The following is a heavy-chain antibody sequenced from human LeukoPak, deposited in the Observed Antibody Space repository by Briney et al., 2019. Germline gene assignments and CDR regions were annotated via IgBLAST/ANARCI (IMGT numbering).Heavy chain of an antibody. CDR2: IIPIIGTA. CDR3: ARDGGHNYGDQQFDY. J-gene: IGHJ4*02. Sequence: AASVKVSCMASGGTFSSYAISWVRQAPGQGLEWMGGIIPIIGTANYPQKFQGRVTITADESTSTAYMELSSLRSEDTAVYYCARDGGHNYGDQQFDYWGQGTLVTVYS. V-gene: IGHV1-69*01. CDR1: GGTFSSYA. D-gene: IGHD4-17*01.